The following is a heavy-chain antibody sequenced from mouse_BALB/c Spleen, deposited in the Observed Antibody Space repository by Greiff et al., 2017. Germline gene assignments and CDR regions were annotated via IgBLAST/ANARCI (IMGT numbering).Heavy chain of an antibody. CDR3: ARWAYYYAMDY. V-gene: IGHV1S81*02. CDR1: GYTFTSYW. J-gene: IGHJ4*01. CDR2: INPSNGRT. Sequence: VQLQQPGAELVKPGASVKLSCKASGYTFTSYWMHWVKQRPGQGLECIGEINPSNGRTNYNEKFKSKATLTVDKSSSTAYMQLSSLTSEDSAVYYCARWAYYYAMDYWGQGTSVTVSS.